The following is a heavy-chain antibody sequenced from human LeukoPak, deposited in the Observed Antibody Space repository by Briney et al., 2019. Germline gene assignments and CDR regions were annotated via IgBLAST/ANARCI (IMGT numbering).Heavy chain of an antibody. CDR3: AKDRGYSYGISEY. D-gene: IGHD5-18*01. CDR1: GFTFSSYW. J-gene: IGHJ4*02. Sequence: GGSLRLSCAASGFTFSSYWMHWVRQAPGKGLVWVSRINTGGSSTSYADSVKGRFTISRDNSKNTLYLQMNSLRAEDTAVYYCAKDRGYSYGISEYWGQGTLVTVSS. V-gene: IGHV3-74*01. CDR2: INTGGSST.